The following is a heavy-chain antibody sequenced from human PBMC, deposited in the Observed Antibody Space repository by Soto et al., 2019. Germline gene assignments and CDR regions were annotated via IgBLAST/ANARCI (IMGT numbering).Heavy chain of an antibody. CDR2: IYYSGST. V-gene: IGHV4-59*01. J-gene: IGHJ5*02. CDR3: ARDDVFHDILTGYYSHWFEP. Sequence: SETLSLTCTVSGGSISSYYWSWIRQPPGKGLEWIGYIYYSGSTSYNPSLKSRVTISVDTSKNQFSLKLSSVTAADTAVYYCARDDVFHDILTGYYSHWFEPWGQGTLVTVSS. D-gene: IGHD3-9*01. CDR1: GGSISSYY.